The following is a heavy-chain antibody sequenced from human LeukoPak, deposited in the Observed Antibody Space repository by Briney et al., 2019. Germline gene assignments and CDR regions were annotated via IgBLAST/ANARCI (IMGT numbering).Heavy chain of an antibody. D-gene: IGHD1-26*01. Sequence: GGSLRLSCAASGFTFSIYAMSWVRQAPGKGLEWVSAISGSGGSTYYADSVKGRFTISRDNSKNTLYLQMNSLRAEDTAVYYCAKDRPGGATIRNAFDIWGQGTMVTVSS. CDR1: GFTFSIYA. J-gene: IGHJ3*02. V-gene: IGHV3-23*01. CDR2: ISGSGGST. CDR3: AKDRPGGATIRNAFDI.